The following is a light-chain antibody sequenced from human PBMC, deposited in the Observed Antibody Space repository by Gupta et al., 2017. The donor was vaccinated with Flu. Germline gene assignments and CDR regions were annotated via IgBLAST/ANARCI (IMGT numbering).Light chain of an antibody. CDR1: QSVSSNY. V-gene: IGKV3-20*01. J-gene: IGKJ1*01. CDR3: QHEGSPLWP. Sequence: EIVLTQSPGTLSLSPGERATLSCRASQSVSSNYLAWFQQKPGQAPRLLIYGASNRADGIPDRFRGSGSGTEFTLTIRRREPEDFAVYYCQHEGSPLWPFGQGTQVEIK. CDR2: GAS.